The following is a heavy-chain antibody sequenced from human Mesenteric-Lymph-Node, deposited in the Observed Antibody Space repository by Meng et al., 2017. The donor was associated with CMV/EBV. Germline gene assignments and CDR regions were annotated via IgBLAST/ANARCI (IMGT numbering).Heavy chain of an antibody. Sequence: GESLKISCAASGFSFTSAWMSWARQAPGKGLEWVSGMSSSGGSTYYADSVKGRFTISRDNSRSRLYLQMNSLRAEDTAVYYCAKGSEDSSSWYYYYGMDVWGQGTTVTVSS. J-gene: IGHJ6*02. CDR3: AKGSEDSSSWYYYYGMDV. D-gene: IGHD6-13*01. CDR1: GFSFTSAW. CDR2: MSSSGGST. V-gene: IGHV3-23*01.